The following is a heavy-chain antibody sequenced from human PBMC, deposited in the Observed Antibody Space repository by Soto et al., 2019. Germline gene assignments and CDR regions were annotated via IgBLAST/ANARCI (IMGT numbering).Heavy chain of an antibody. V-gene: IGHV3-23*01. Sequence: PGGSLVLSCAASGFTFSNSLLGWVRQAPGKGLEWVSTINREGDTFYLESVKGRFTISRDNSKHTVYLQLNSLRVEDTAMYYCASPNPGYCSGGSCYHHRGHYYYGMDVWGQGTTVTVSS. J-gene: IGHJ6*02. CDR3: ASPNPGYCSGGSCYHHRGHYYYGMDV. CDR1: GFTFSNSL. D-gene: IGHD2-15*01. CDR2: INREGDT.